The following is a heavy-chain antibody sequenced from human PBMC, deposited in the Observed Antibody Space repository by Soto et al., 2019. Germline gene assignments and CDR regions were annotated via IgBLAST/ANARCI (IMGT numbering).Heavy chain of an antibody. CDR3: ARGDTTDYSSATPADY. CDR1: GYSFANFW. D-gene: IGHD3-22*01. J-gene: IGHJ4*02. V-gene: IGHV5-51*01. CDR2: IYPSDSDT. Sequence: GESLKISCSGSGYSFANFWIGWVRQMPGKGLEWMGIIYPSDSDTRYSPSFQGQVTISADKSISTAYLQWNSLKASDTAMYFCARGDTTDYSSATPADYWGQGTQVTVSS.